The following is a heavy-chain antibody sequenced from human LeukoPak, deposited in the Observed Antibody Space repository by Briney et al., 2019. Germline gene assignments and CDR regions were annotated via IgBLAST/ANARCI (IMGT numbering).Heavy chain of an antibody. CDR3: ARDLWNFYDDSGYNRDFDS. CDR2: IIPILGIA. CDR1: GGTFSSYA. Sequence: SVKVSCKASGGTFSSYAISWVRQAPGQGLGWMGRIIPILGIANYAQKFQGRVTITADKSTSTAYMELRNLRSDDTAVYCAARDLWNFYDDSGYNRDFDSWGQGTLVTVSS. J-gene: IGHJ5*01. V-gene: IGHV1-69*04. D-gene: IGHD3-22*01.